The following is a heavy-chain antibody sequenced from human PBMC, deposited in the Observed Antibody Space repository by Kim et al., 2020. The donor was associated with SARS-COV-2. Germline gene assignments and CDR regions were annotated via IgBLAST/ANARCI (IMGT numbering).Heavy chain of an antibody. V-gene: IGHV3-33*01. CDR1: GFTFSSYG. CDR3: ARGGYCSSTSCYWGGYYYYGMDV. J-gene: IGHJ6*02. Sequence: GGSLRLSCAASGFTFSSYGMHWVRQAPGKGLEWVAVIWYDGSNKYYADSVKGRFTISRDNSKNTLYLQMNSLRAEDTAVYYCARGGYCSSTSCYWGGYYYYGMDVWGQGNTVTVSS. D-gene: IGHD2-2*01. CDR2: IWYDGSNK.